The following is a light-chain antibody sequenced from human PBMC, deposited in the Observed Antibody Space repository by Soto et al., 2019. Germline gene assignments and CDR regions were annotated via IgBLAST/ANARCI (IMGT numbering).Light chain of an antibody. CDR2: GAS. Sequence: EIVLTQSPGTLSLSPGEIATLYCRASQSVSNNYLAWYPQKPGQAPRLLIYGASSRATGIPDRFSGSGSGTDFTLTISRLEPADFAVYFCQQYASSPLTCGGGTKVDIK. CDR1: QSVSNNY. V-gene: IGKV3-20*01. J-gene: IGKJ4*01. CDR3: QQYASSPLT.